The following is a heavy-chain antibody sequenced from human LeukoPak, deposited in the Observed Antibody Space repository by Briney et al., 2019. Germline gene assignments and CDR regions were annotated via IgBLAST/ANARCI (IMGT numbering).Heavy chain of an antibody. CDR2: INHSGST. Sequence: SETLSLTCAVYGGSFSGYYWSWIRQPPGKGLEGIGEINHSGSTNYNPSLKSRVTISVDTSKNQFSLKLSSVTAADTAVYYCARGSVNYCSSTSCSGAFDIWGQGTMVTVSS. CDR1: GGSFSGYY. J-gene: IGHJ3*02. D-gene: IGHD2-2*01. V-gene: IGHV4-34*01. CDR3: ARGSVNYCSSTSCSGAFDI.